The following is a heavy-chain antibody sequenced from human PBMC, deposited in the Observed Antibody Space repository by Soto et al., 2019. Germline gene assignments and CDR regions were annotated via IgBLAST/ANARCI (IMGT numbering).Heavy chain of an antibody. CDR2: ISNSGGST. CDR3: ARGGAGLAAASFDY. J-gene: IGHJ4*02. D-gene: IGHD6-13*01. CDR1: GFSFSVFA. V-gene: IGHV3-23*01. Sequence: GGSLRLSCAASGFSFSVFAMSWVRQAPGKGLEWVSTISNSGGSTYYADSVRGRFTISRDFSKNTLSLQMNSLRGEDTAVYYCARGGAGLAAASFDYWGQGTLVTVSS.